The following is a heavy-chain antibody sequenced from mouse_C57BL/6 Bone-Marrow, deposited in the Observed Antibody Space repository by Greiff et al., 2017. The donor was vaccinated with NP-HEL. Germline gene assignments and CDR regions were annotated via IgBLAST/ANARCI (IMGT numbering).Heavy chain of an antibody. J-gene: IGHJ3*01. D-gene: IGHD2-3*01. CDR3: ARNYDGYPACFAY. CDR2: INSDGGST. Sequence: DVHLVESGGGLVQPGESLKLSCESNEYEFPSHDMSWVRKTPEKRLELVAAINSDGGSTYYPDTMERRFIISRDNTKKTLYLQMRSLSSEDTAMYYCARNYDGYPACFAYWGQGTLVTVSA. V-gene: IGHV5-2*01. CDR1: EYEFPSHD.